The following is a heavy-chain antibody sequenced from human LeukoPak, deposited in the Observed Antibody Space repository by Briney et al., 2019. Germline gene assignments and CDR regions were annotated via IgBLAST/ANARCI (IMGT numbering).Heavy chain of an antibody. D-gene: IGHD1-1*01. Sequence: PSETLSLTCAVYGGSFSGYYWSWIRQPPGKGLEWIGEINHSGSTNYNPSLKRRVTISVDTSKNQFSLKLSSVTAADTAVYYCARASTHSDYWGRGTLVTVSS. J-gene: IGHJ4*02. CDR2: INHSGST. CDR1: GGSFSGYY. V-gene: IGHV4-34*01. CDR3: ARASTHSDY.